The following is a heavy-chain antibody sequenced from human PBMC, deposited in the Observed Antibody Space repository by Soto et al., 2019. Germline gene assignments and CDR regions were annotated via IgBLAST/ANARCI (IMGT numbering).Heavy chain of an antibody. V-gene: IGHV1-18*01. CDR1: GYTFTSSG. D-gene: IGHD3-10*01. CDR2: ISAYNGNT. J-gene: IGHJ5*02. CDR3: ARSYGSGSYPGFDP. Sequence: ASVKVSCKASGYTFTSSGFLWVRQAPGQGLEWMGWISAYNGNTNYAQKFQGRLTMTTDKSTSTAHMELRSLRSEDTAVYYCARSYGSGSYPGFDPWGQGTLVTVSS.